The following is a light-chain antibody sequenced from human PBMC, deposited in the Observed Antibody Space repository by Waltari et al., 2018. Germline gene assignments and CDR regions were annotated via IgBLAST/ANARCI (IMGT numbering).Light chain of an antibody. CDR2: DVN. J-gene: IGLJ1*01. CDR3: CSFAGSYIV. CDR1: SSDVGGYNY. V-gene: IGLV2-11*01. Sequence: QSALTQTRSVSGSPGQSVTISCTGTSSDVGGYNYVSWYQQHPGKAPQLMIYDVNKRPSGVPDRFSGSKSGNTASLTISGLQAEDEADYYCCSFAGSYIVFGTGTKVTVL.